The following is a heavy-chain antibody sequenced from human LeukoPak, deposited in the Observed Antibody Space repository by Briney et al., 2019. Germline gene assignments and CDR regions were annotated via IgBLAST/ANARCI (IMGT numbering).Heavy chain of an antibody. CDR1: GFTFSSYA. Sequence: GGSLRLSCAASGFTFSSYAMSWVRQAPGKGLEWVSAISGSGGSTYYADSVKGRFTISRNNSKNTLYLQMNSLRAEDTAVYYCASRSLPPPTYYDFWSGPTDAFDIWGQGTMVTVSS. V-gene: IGHV3-23*01. D-gene: IGHD3-3*01. CDR3: ASRSLPPPTYYDFWSGPTDAFDI. J-gene: IGHJ3*02. CDR2: ISGSGGST.